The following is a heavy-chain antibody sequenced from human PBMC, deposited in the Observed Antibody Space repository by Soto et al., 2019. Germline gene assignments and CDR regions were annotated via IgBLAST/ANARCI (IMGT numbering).Heavy chain of an antibody. CDR2: IIPIFGTA. D-gene: IGHD3-10*01. J-gene: IGHJ6*02. Sequence: GASVKVSRKASGGTFSSYAISWGLQAPGQGLEWMGGIIPIFGTANYAQKFQGRVTITADESTSTAYMELSSLRSEDTAVYYCACDVVAEHMVRDDETYYGMDVWGQGTTVTVSS. CDR3: ACDVVAEHMVRDDETYYGMDV. V-gene: IGHV1-69*13. CDR1: GGTFSSYA.